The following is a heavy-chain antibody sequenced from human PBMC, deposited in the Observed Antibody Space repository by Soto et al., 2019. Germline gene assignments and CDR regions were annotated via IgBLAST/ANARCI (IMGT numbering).Heavy chain of an antibody. J-gene: IGHJ4*02. CDR3: ARATAARARAVFDY. D-gene: IGHD6-6*01. V-gene: IGHV1-58*01. Sequence: SVKVSCKASGFTFTSSAVQWVRQARGQRLEWIGWIVVGSGNTNYAQKFQERVTITRDMSTSTAYMGLSSLRSEDTAVYYCARATAARARAVFDYWGQGALVTVSS. CDR2: IVVGSGNT. CDR1: GFTFTSSA.